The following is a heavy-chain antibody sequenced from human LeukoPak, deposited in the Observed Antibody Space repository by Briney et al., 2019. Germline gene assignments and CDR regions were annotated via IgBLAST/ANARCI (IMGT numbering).Heavy chain of an antibody. CDR2: IIPIFGTA. CDR3: ARGDKVVISQFFQANDAFDI. D-gene: IGHD3-22*01. Sequence: SVTVSCKASGGTFSSYAISWVRQAPGQGLEWMGGIIPIFGTANYAQKFQGRVTITADESTSTAYMELSSLRSEDTAVYYCARGDKVVISQFFQANDAFDIWGQGTVVTVSS. V-gene: IGHV1-69*13. CDR1: GGTFSSYA. J-gene: IGHJ3*02.